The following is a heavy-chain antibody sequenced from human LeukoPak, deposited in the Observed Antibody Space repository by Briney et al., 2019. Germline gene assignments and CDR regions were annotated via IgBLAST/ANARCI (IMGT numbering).Heavy chain of an antibody. D-gene: IGHD3-22*01. V-gene: IGHV3-11*04. CDR1: GFTFSDYY. J-gene: IGHJ4*02. Sequence: GGSLRLSCAASGFTFSDYYMSWIRQAPGKGLEWVSYISSSGSTIYYADSVKGRFTISRDNSKNTLYLQMNSLRAEDTAVYYCARLYDSSGFDYWGQGTLVTVSS. CDR3: ARLYDSSGFDY. CDR2: ISSSGSTI.